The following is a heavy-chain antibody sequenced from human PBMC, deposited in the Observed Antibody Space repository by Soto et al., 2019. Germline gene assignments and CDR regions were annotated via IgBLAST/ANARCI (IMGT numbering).Heavy chain of an antibody. V-gene: IGHV4-34*01. CDR2: ISPSGTT. D-gene: IGHD3-10*01. CDR3: ATSMWFGTQPEI. Sequence: SETLSLTCAVYGGSFSNNYWTWFRQPPGKGLEWIGEISPSGTTKYIPSLKSRGTISVDTARKQFFLRVTSVSAADTAVYYCATSMWFGTQPEIWGPGTLVTVSS. CDR1: GGSFSNNY. J-gene: IGHJ4*02.